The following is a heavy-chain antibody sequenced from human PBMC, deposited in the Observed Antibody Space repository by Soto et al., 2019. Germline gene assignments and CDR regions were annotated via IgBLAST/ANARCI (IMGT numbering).Heavy chain of an antibody. Sequence: PSETLSLTCAVYGGSFRGYYWNWIRQPPGKGLEWIGEINHSGSTNYNPSLKSRVTISVDTSKNQFSLKLSSVTAADTDVYYCARRTVTDYYYYHVDVWGKGTTVTVSS. V-gene: IGHV4-34*01. CDR3: ARRTVTDYYYYHVDV. J-gene: IGHJ6*03. D-gene: IGHD4-4*01. CDR2: INHSGST. CDR1: GGSFRGYY.